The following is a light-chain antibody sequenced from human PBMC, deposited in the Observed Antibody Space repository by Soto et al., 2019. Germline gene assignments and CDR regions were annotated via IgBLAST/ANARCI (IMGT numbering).Light chain of an antibody. V-gene: IGKV1-27*01. Sequence: DIQMTQSPSTLSGSVGDRITITCRASQGISNYLAWYQQKPGKVPKLLIYTASTLQSGVPARFSGSGSGTDFTLTISSLQPEDVATYYCQKYNSAPLTFGGGTKVDIK. CDR2: TAS. CDR1: QGISNY. J-gene: IGKJ4*01. CDR3: QKYNSAPLT.